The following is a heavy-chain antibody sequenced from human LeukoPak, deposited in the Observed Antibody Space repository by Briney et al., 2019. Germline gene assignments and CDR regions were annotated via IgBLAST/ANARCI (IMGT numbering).Heavy chain of an antibody. J-gene: IGHJ4*02. CDR2: IYYSGAT. Sequence: SETLSLTCTVSGGSISSSSYYWGWIRQPPGKGLEWIGRIYYSGATYHNPSLKSRITISVDTSTNQFSLKLSSVTAADTAVYYCARLLKYFDSDSWGQGTLVTVSS. CDR3: ARLLKYFDSDS. V-gene: IGHV4-39*01. CDR1: GGSISSSSYY. D-gene: IGHD3-9*01.